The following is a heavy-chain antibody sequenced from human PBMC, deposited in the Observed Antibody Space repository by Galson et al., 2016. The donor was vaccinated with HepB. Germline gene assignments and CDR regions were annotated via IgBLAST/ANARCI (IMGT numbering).Heavy chain of an antibody. CDR3: ARAARDYGDYGDDAFDV. CDR1: GFTFSNFG. D-gene: IGHD4-17*01. V-gene: IGHV3-48*01. Sequence: SLRLSCAASGFTFSNFGMHWVRQAPGKGLEWLSYTGTGGSVTYYADSVKGRFTISSDNAKSSVYLQMSGLRAEDTALYYCARAARDYGDYGDDAFDVWGQGTMVTVSS. J-gene: IGHJ3*01. CDR2: TGTGGSVT.